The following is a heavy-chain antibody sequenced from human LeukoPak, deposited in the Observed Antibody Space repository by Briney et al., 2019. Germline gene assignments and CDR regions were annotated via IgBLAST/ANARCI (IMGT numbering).Heavy chain of an antibody. V-gene: IGHV3-7*01. CDR2: IKQDGSEK. J-gene: IGHJ4*02. D-gene: IGHD1-26*01. CDR3: ARRGSGSYYVGYYFDY. Sequence: HSSETLSLTCTVSRYDINSVYYWGWIRQPPGKGLEWMANIKQDGSEKYYVDSVKGRFTISRDNAKNSLYLQMNSLRAEDTAVYYCARRGSGSYYVGYYFDYWGQGTLVTVSS. CDR1: RYDINSVYY.